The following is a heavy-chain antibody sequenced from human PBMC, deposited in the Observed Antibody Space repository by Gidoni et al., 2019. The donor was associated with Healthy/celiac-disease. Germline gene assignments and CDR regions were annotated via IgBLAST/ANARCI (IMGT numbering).Heavy chain of an antibody. CDR3: ATAATDAFDI. J-gene: IGHJ3*02. V-gene: IGHV4-4*02. CDR2: IYHSGST. Sequence: EIYHSGSTNYNPSLKSRVTISVDKSKNQFSLKLSSVTAEDTAVYYCATAATDAFDIWGQGTMVTVSS. D-gene: IGHD6-25*01.